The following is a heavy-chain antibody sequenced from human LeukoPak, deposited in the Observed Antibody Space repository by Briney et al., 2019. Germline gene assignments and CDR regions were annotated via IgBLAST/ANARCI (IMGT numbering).Heavy chain of an antibody. CDR1: GGSISSYY. CDR2: IYYSGGT. J-gene: IGHJ4*02. CDR3: ARLWDSSSSLDY. D-gene: IGHD6-6*01. Sequence: SETLSLTCTVSGGSISSYYWTWIRQPPGKGLGLEWIGYIYYSGGTNYNPSLKIRVTISIDTSKNQVSLKLSSVTAADTAVYYCARLWDSSSSLDYWGQGTLVTVSS. V-gene: IGHV4-59*08.